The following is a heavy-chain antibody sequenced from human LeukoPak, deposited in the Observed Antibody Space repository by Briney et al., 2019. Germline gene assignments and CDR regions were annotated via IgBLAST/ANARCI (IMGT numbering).Heavy chain of an antibody. D-gene: IGHD6-19*01. Sequence: PGGSLRLSCKASGFTFSKYWMLWVRQATGKGLEIASRIKTDGTVATYADSVKGRFTVSRDNADNTMFLQMNSVRNEDTAVYYCATKQWLAPPPDTWGQGTPVTVSS. CDR3: ATKQWLAPPPDT. J-gene: IGHJ5*02. CDR2: IKTDGTVA. V-gene: IGHV3-74*01. CDR1: GFTFSKYW.